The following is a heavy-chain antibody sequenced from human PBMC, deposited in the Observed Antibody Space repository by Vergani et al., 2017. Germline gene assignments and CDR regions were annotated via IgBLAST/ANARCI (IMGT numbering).Heavy chain of an antibody. J-gene: IGHJ4*02. D-gene: IGHD3-22*01. CDR2: ISSSSSYI. CDR1: GFTFSSYS. V-gene: IGHV3-21*01. Sequence: EVQLVESGGGLVKPGGSLRLSCAASGFTFSSYSMNWVRQAPGKGLEWVSSISSSSSYIYYADSVKGRFTISRDNAKNSLYLQMNSLRAEDTAVYYCAIRRGGVYYYDSSGYYYFDYWGQGTLVTVSS. CDR3: AIRRGGVYYYDSSGYYYFDY.